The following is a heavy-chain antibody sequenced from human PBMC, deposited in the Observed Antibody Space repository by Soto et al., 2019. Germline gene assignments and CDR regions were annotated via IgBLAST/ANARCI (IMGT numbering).Heavy chain of an antibody. Sequence: GGSLRLSCAASGFTFSSFWMHWVRQAPGKGLVWVSRISSDGRSTSYADSVKGRFTISRDNAKNTLYLQMNSLRAEDTAVYYCATQKGGAVYWGQGTLVTVSS. J-gene: IGHJ4*02. D-gene: IGHD6-19*01. CDR2: ISSDGRST. CDR1: GFTFSSFW. CDR3: ATQKGGAVY. V-gene: IGHV3-74*01.